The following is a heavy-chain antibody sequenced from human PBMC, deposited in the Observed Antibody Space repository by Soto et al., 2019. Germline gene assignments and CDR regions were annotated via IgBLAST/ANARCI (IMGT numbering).Heavy chain of an antibody. CDR2: INHSGST. D-gene: IGHD3-10*01. V-gene: IGHV4-34*01. J-gene: IGHJ6*02. CDR1: GGSFSGYY. Sequence: SETLSLTCAVYGGSFSGYYWSWIRQPPGKGLEWIGEINHSGSTNYNPSLKSRVTISVDTSKNQFSLKLSSVTAADTAVYYCGRYYYGSGSYNGMDVWGQGTTVT. CDR3: GRYYYGSGSYNGMDV.